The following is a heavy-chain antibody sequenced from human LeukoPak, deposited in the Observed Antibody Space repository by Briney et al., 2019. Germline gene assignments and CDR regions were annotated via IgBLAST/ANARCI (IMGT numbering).Heavy chain of an antibody. D-gene: IGHD3-16*01. CDR3: AREGGSNYYYYMDV. J-gene: IGHJ6*03. V-gene: IGHV3-48*01. Sequence: GGSLRLSCAASGFTFSSYSMNWVRQASGKGLEWVSYISSSSSTIYYADSVKGRFTISRDNAKNSLYLQMNSLRAEDTAVYYCAREGGSNYYYYMDVWGKGTTVTVSS. CDR1: GFTFSSYS. CDR2: ISSSSSTI.